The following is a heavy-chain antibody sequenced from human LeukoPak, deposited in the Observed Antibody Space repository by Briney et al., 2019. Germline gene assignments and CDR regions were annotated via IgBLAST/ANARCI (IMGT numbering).Heavy chain of an antibody. CDR2: IKQVGSEN. V-gene: IGHV3-7*03. D-gene: IGHD3-3*01. CDR1: GFTFSSYW. CDR3: ARDVLRLLEWLPGAAFDI. Sequence: GGSLTLSCAASGFTFSSYWLSWVRQPPGKGLEWVANIKQVGSENYYVASVKGRFTISGDNAKNSLYLQMNSLTADDTAVYYCARDVLRLLEWLPGAAFDIWGQGTMVTVSS. J-gene: IGHJ3*02.